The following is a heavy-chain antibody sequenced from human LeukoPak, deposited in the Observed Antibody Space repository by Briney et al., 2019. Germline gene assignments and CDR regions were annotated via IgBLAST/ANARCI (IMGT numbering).Heavy chain of an antibody. D-gene: IGHD5-12*01. Sequence: GGSLRLSCAASGITVSNNYMSWVRQAPGKGLEGFSVICGVGSTYYIDSVEGRFTIFRDNSKNTLYLQMNNLRAEDTAVYYCARGGYDCIDYWGQGTLVTVSS. CDR3: ARGGYDCIDY. CDR2: ICGVGST. CDR1: GITVSNNY. J-gene: IGHJ4*02. V-gene: IGHV3-53*01.